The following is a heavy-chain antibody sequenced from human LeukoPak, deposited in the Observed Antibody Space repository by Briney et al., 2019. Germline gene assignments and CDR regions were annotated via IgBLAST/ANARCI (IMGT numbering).Heavy chain of an antibody. D-gene: IGHD2-2*01. V-gene: IGHV4-30-4*01. CDR1: GGSISSGDYY. Sequence: RSETLSLTCTVSGGSISSGDYYWSWIRQPPGKGLEWIGYIYYSGSTYYNPSLKSRVTISVDTSKNQFSLKLSSVTAADTAVYYCAREQVVPAADQNWFDPWGQGTLVTVSS. J-gene: IGHJ5*02. CDR3: AREQVVPAADQNWFDP. CDR2: IYYSGST.